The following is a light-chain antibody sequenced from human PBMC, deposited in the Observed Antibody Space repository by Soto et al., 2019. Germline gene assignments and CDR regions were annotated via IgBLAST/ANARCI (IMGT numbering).Light chain of an antibody. CDR1: SSDVGGYNF. CDR2: DVS. V-gene: IGLV2-14*01. CDR3: SSYATSRTHVA. Sequence: HSALTQPASVSGSPGQSITISCTGTSSDVGGYNFVSWYQHHPGKAPKLIIHDVSSRPSGVSTRFSASKSGNTASLTISGLQAEDEADYYCSSYATSRTHVAFGGGTKLTVL. J-gene: IGLJ2*01.